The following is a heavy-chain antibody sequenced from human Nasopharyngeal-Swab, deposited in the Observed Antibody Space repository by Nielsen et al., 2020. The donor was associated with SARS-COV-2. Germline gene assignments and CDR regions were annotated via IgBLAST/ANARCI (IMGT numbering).Heavy chain of an antibody. D-gene: IGHD3/OR15-3a*01. CDR2: ISGSGGST. CDR3: AKDMEEDWLLSPIDY. V-gene: IGHV3-23*01. CDR1: GFTFSSYA. Sequence: GESLKISCAASGFTFSSYAMSWVRQAPGKGLEWVPAISGSGGSTYYADSVKGRFTISRDNSKNTLYLQMNSLRAEDTAVYYCAKDMEEDWLLSPIDYWGQGTLVTVSS. J-gene: IGHJ4*02.